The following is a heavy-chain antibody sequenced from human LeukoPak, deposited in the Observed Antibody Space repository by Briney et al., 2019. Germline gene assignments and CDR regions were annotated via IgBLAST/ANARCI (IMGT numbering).Heavy chain of an antibody. V-gene: IGHV3-23*01. CDR1: GFTLSSYA. J-gene: IGHJ4*02. CDR2: ISDSGGST. Sequence: PGGSLRLSCAASGFTLSSYAMSWVRQAPGKGLEWVSGISDSGGSTYYADSVKGRFTISRDNSKSTLYLQMNSLRAEDTALYYCAKDIYTYVSVFDSWGRGTLVTVSS. CDR3: AKDIYTYVSVFDS. D-gene: IGHD5-18*01.